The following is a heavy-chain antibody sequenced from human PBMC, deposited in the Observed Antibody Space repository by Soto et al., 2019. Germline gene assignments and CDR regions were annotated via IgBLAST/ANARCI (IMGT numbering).Heavy chain of an antibody. CDR1: GGSFSGYY. Sequence: PSETLSLTCAVYGGSFSGYYWSWIRQPPGKGLEWIGEINHSGSTNYNPSLKSRVTISVDTSKNQFSLKLSSVTAADTAVYYCARGVYGDYRNWFDPWGQGTLVTVSS. J-gene: IGHJ5*02. D-gene: IGHD4-17*01. CDR3: ARGVYGDYRNWFDP. V-gene: IGHV4-34*01. CDR2: INHSGST.